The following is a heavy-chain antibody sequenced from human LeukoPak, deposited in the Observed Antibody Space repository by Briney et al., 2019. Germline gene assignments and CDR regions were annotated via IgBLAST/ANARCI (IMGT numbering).Heavy chain of an antibody. CDR1: GGSISSYY. J-gene: IGHJ1*01. CDR2: IYYSGST. V-gene: IGHV4-59*12. CDR3: ARDSIFPFFQH. D-gene: IGHD3-3*02. Sequence: SETLSLTCTVSGGSISSYYWSWIRQPPGKGLEWIGYIYYSGSTNYNPSLKSRVTISVDTSKNQFSLKLSSVTAADTAVYYCARDSIFPFFQHWGQGTLVTVSS.